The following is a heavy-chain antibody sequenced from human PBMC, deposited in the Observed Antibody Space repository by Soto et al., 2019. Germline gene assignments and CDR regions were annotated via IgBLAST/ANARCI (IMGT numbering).Heavy chain of an antibody. CDR1: GFTFSDYY. CDR3: ASVGDSSGPNYFDY. V-gene: IGHV3-11*06. Sequence: QVQLVEAGGGLVKPGGSLRLSCAASGFTFSDYYMSWIRQAPGTGVAWVSYISSSSSYTAYADSVKGRFTISRDNSKNSLYLQMNSLRAEDKAVYYCASVGDSSGPNYFDYWGQGTLDTDSS. J-gene: IGHJ4*02. CDR2: ISSSSSYT. D-gene: IGHD3-22*01.